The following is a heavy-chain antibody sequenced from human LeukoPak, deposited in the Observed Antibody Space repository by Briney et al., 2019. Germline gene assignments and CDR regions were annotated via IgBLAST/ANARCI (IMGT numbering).Heavy chain of an antibody. CDR2: ISYDGSNK. CDR3: ARDQAYYDSSGYYQGYYGMDV. Sequence: GGSLRLSCAASGFTFSSYAMHWVRQAPGKGLEWVAVISYDGSNKYYADSVEGRFTISRDNSKNTLYLQMNSLRAEDTAVYYCARDQAYYDSSGYYQGYYGMDVWGQGTTVTVSS. V-gene: IGHV3-30*04. D-gene: IGHD3-22*01. CDR1: GFTFSSYA. J-gene: IGHJ6*02.